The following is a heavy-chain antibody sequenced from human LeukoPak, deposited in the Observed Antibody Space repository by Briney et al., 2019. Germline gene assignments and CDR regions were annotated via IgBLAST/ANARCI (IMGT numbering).Heavy chain of an antibody. CDR3: AKSHPVTMIVVVISYFDY. Sequence: GGSLRLSCAASGFTFSSCAMSWVRQAPGKGLEWVSAISGSGGSTYYADSVKGRFTISRDNSKNTLYLQMNSLRAEDTAVYYCAKSHPVTMIVVVISYFDYWGQGTLVTVSS. CDR1: GFTFSSCA. V-gene: IGHV3-23*01. CDR2: ISGSGGST. D-gene: IGHD3-22*01. J-gene: IGHJ4*02.